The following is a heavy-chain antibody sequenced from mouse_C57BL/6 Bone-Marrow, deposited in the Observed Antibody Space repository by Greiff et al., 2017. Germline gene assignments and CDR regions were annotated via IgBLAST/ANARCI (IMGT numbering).Heavy chain of an antibody. CDR2: IYPGDGDT. J-gene: IGHJ4*01. Sequence: QVHVKQSGPELVKPGASVKIYCKASGYAFSSSWMNWVKQRPGKGLEWIGRIYPGDGDTNYNGKFKGKATLTADKSSSTAYMQLSSLTSEDSAVYFCARYDYDGYYYAMDYWGQGTSVTVSS. D-gene: IGHD2-4*01. CDR3: ARYDYDGYYYAMDY. CDR1: GYAFSSSW. V-gene: IGHV1-82*01.